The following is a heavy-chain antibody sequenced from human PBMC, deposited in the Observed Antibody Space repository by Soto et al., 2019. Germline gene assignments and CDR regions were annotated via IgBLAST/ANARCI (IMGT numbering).Heavy chain of an antibody. CDR1: GFTFSYSA. Sequence: GGSLRLSCAASGFTFSYSAMNWVRQAPGKGLEWVSTISDTGDGTYYADSVKGRFTISRDNSKNTVYLQMNSLRAEDTAVYYCAKRGGSSSWSQTFDYWGQGTLVTVSS. J-gene: IGHJ4*02. CDR2: ISDTGDGT. V-gene: IGHV3-23*01. D-gene: IGHD6-13*01. CDR3: AKRGGSSSWSQTFDY.